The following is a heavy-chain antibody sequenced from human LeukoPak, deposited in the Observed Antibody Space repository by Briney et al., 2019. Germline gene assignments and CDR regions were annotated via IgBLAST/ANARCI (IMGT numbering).Heavy chain of an antibody. CDR1: GYTFTGYY. D-gene: IGHD4-17*01. CDR3: ASDDYGDSVGGAFDI. J-gene: IGHJ3*02. V-gene: IGHV1-2*02. CDR2: INPNSGGT. Sequence: ASVKVSCKASGYTFTGYYMHWVRQAPGQGLEWMGWINPNSGGTNYAQKFQGRVTMTRDTSISTAYMELSRLRSDDTAVYYCASDDYGDSVGGAFDIWGQGTMVTVSS.